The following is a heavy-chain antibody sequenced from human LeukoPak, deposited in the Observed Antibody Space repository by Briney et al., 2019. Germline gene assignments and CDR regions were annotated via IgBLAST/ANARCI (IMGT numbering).Heavy chain of an antibody. D-gene: IGHD3-9*01. J-gene: IGHJ5*02. CDR3: ARSELRYFDWLLMNNWFDP. Sequence: ASVKVSCKASGYTFTSYGISWVRQAPGQGLEWMGGISAYNGNTNYAQKLQGRVTMTTDTSTSTAYMELRSLRSDDTAVYYCARSELRYFDWLLMNNWFDPWGQGTLVTGSS. CDR2: ISAYNGNT. CDR1: GYTFTSYG. V-gene: IGHV1-18*01.